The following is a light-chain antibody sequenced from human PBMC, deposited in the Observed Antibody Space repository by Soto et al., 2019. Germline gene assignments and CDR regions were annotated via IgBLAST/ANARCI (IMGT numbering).Light chain of an antibody. V-gene: IGKV1-9*01. CDR2: AAS. CDR3: QQLNSYPLT. CDR1: QGISSY. Sequence: QFTQSPSFLSASVGDRVTITCRASQGISSYLAWYQQKPGKAPKLLIYAASTVQSGVPSRFSASGSGTEFTLTISSLQPEDFATYYCQQLNSYPLTFGGGTKVDIK. J-gene: IGKJ4*01.